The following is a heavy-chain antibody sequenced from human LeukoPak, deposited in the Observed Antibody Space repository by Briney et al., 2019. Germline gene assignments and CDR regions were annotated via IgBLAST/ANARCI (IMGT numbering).Heavy chain of an antibody. J-gene: IGHJ4*02. CDR3: GSDFWSGYYTPMGVNY. V-gene: IGHV3-74*01. D-gene: IGHD3-3*01. CDR1: GFSFSSYW. CDR2: INSDGSTT. Sequence: GGSLTLSCAASGFSFSSYWMHWLRQAPGKGLEWVSRINSDGSTTSYADSVKGRFTIPRDNAKTTLYLQMNSLRAEDTAVYYCGSDFWSGYYTPMGVNYWGQGTLVTVSS.